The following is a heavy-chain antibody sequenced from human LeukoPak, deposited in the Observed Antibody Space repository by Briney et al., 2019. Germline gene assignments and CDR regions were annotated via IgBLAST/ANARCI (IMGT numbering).Heavy chain of an antibody. J-gene: IGHJ4*02. CDR2: IWYDESNT. CDR1: GFSFSSYG. Sequence: GGSLRLSCAASGFSFSSYGMHWVRQAPGQGLEWVAVIWYDESNTYYADYVEGRFTISRDTSKNTLYLQLNSLRAEDTAVYFCAKDHPPYYSGGSYYSGILDYWGQGTLVTVSS. V-gene: IGHV3-30*02. CDR3: AKDHPPYYSGGSYYSGILDY. D-gene: IGHD2-15*01.